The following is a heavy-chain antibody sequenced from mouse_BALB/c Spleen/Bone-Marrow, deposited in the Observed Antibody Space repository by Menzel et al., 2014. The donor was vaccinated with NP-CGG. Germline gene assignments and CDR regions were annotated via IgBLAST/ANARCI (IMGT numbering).Heavy chain of an antibody. CDR1: GFNIKDYY. CDR2: IDPENGDT. V-gene: IGHV14-4*02. J-gene: IGHJ4*01. CDR3: NGNYYAMDY. D-gene: IGHD2-1*01. Sequence: VQLQQSGAELVRSGASVKLSCTASGFNIKDYYMHWVKPRPEQGLEWIGWIDPENGDTEYAPKFQGKATMTADTSSNTAYLQLSSPTSEDTAVYYCNGNYYAMDYWGQGTSVTVSS.